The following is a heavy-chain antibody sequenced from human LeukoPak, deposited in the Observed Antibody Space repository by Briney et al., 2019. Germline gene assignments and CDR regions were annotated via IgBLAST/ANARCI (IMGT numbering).Heavy chain of an antibody. J-gene: IGHJ4*02. V-gene: IGHV1-24*01. CDR2: FDPEDGET. CDR1: GYTLTELS. D-gene: IGHD3-9*01. Sequence: GASVKVSCKVSGYTLTELSMHWVRQAPGKGLEWMGGFDPEDGETIYAQKLQGRVTMTEDTSTDTAYMELSSLRSEDTAVYYCATILTGYYNDPAFIGWGQGTLVTVSS. CDR3: ATILTGYYNDPAFIG.